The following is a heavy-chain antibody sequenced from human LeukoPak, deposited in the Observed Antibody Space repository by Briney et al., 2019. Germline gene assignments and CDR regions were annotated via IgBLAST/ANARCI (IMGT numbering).Heavy chain of an antibody. CDR2: ISSSGSTI. Sequence: GGSLRLSCAASGFLFFNYGMNWVRQAPGKGLEWVSYISSSGSTIYYADSVKGRFTISGDNAKNSLYLQMNSLRAEDTAVYYCVSTFSSGWYYFDYWGQGTLVTVSS. D-gene: IGHD6-19*01. CDR3: VSTFSSGWYYFDY. V-gene: IGHV3-48*04. CDR1: GFLFFNYG. J-gene: IGHJ4*02.